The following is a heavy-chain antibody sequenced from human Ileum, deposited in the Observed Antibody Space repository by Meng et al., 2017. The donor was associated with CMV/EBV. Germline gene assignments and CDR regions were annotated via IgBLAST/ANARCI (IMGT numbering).Heavy chain of an antibody. Sequence: SETLSLTCTVSGGSFSSTSYPWGWVRQSPGKGREWVGSISYTGSTYYNPSLERRLTISVDRSKNQFSLRLTTATAADAAVYYCVRVDTMTTFLLDSWGPGTLVTVSS. D-gene: IGHD4-11*01. J-gene: IGHJ4*02. CDR1: GGSFSSTSYP. V-gene: IGHV4-39*07. CDR3: VRVDTMTTFLLDS. CDR2: ISYTGST.